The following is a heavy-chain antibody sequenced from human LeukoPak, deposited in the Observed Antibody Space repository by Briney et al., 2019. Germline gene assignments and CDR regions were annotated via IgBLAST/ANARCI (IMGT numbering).Heavy chain of an antibody. CDR1: GYTFTGNY. CDR2: ISPYNGGT. J-gene: IGHJ2*01. CDR3: ARGKVGVDWCFDI. D-gene: IGHD1-26*01. V-gene: IGHV1-2*02. Sequence: ASVKVSCKASGYTFTGNYVHWVRQAPGQGLEWIGSISPYNGGTKFAQNFQGRVSMTSDASISTASMELRSLTSDDTAVYYCARGKVGVDWCFDIWGRGTLVSVSS.